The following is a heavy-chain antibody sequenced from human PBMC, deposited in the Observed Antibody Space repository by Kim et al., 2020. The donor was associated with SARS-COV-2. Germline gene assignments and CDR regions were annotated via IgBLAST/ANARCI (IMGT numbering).Heavy chain of an antibody. V-gene: IGHV3-7*01. Sequence: GGSLRLSCAASGFTFSSYWMSWVRQAPGKGLEWVASIKQDASVISYADSVRGRFTISRDNAKNSLSLQMDSLRAEDTALYFCARPYRGGSFDIWGQGTMV. CDR3: ARPYRGGSFDI. CDR2: IKQDASVI. J-gene: IGHJ3*02. CDR1: GFTFSSYW. D-gene: IGHD3-16*01.